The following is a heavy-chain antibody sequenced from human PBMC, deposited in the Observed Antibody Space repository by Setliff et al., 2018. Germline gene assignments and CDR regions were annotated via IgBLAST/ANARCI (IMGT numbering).Heavy chain of an antibody. CDR1: GDTFSTYT. CDR2: IIPLLETV. V-gene: IGHV1-69*06. J-gene: IGHJ4*02. CDR3: SRLVRFCTTSTCQGASASEH. Sequence: SVKVSCKASGDTFSTYTLSWVRQAPGQGLEWMGGIIPLLETVKYAQKFQGRVTITADKSTGTAYMELRSLRSDDTAVYYCSRLVRFCTTSTCQGASASEHWGQGTLVTVSS. D-gene: IGHD2-8*01.